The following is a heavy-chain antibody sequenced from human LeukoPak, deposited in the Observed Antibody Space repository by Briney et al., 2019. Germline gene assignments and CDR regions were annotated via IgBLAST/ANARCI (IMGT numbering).Heavy chain of an antibody. CDR3: GRMRIVGANDY. J-gene: IGHJ4*02. V-gene: IGHV4-59*08. Sequence: PSETLSLTCTVSGGSISRYYWSWIRQPPGKGLEWIGYIYNSGSTKYNPSLKSRVTISVDTSKNQFSLKLTSVTAADAAVYYCGRMRIVGANDYWGQGTLVTVSS. CDR2: IYNSGST. D-gene: IGHD1-26*01. CDR1: GGSISRYY.